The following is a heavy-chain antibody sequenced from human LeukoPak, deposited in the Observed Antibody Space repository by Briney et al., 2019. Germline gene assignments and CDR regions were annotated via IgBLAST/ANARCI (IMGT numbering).Heavy chain of an antibody. CDR1: GGSISSYY. Sequence: PSETLSLTCTVSGGSISSYYWSWIRQPPGKGLEWIGFIFYSGTTNYNPSLKSRVTISVDTSKNQFSLKLSSVTAADTAVYYCAIYISSSWSYDYWGQGTLVTVSS. CDR3: AIYISSSWSYDY. D-gene: IGHD6-13*01. CDR2: IFYSGTT. V-gene: IGHV4-59*08. J-gene: IGHJ4*02.